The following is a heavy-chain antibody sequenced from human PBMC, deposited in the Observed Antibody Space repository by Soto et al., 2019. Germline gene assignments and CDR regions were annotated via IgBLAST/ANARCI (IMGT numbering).Heavy chain of an antibody. V-gene: IGHV4-34*01. Sequence: PSETLSLTCAVYGGSFSGYYWSWIRQPPGKGLEWIGEINHSGSTNYNPSLKSRVTISVDTSKNQFSLKLSSVTAADTAVYYCASDRPIEAAGTNQYYMYVWGKGTTVIVSS. CDR2: INHSGST. D-gene: IGHD6-13*01. CDR1: GGSFSGYY. CDR3: ASDRPIEAAGTNQYYMYV. J-gene: IGHJ6*03.